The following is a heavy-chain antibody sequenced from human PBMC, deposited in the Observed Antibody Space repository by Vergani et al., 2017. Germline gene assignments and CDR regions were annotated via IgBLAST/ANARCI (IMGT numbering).Heavy chain of an antibody. V-gene: IGHV1-24*01. CDR3: ATDARIVGLTLYDY. CDR1: GYTLVKLS. Sequence: QVQLVQSGAEVKKPGASVKVSCKVSGYTLVKLSMHWVRQAPGKGLEWMGGFDPEDGETIYAPKFRGRVTITEDTSTDTAYMDLSSLRSDDTAVYYCATDARIVGLTLYDYWGQGTLVTVSS. J-gene: IGHJ4*02. CDR2: FDPEDGET. D-gene: IGHD1-26*01.